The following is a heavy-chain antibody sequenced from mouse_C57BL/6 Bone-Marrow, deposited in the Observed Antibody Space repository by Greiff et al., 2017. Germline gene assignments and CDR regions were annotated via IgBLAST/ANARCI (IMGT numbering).Heavy chain of an antibody. J-gene: IGHJ2*01. D-gene: IGHD2-3*01. CDR2: ISSGGSYT. CDR1: GFTFSSYG. CDR3: ARVDGYWDYFDY. Sequence: EVQVVESGGDLVKPGGSLKLSCAASGFTFSSYGMSWVRQTPDKRLEWVATISSGGSYTYYPDSVKGRFTISRDNAKNTRYLQMSSLKSEDTAIYYCARVDGYWDYFDYWGQGTTLTVSS. V-gene: IGHV5-6*01.